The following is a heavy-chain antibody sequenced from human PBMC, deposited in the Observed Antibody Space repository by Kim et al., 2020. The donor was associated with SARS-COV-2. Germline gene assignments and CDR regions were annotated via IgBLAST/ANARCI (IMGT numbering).Heavy chain of an antibody. V-gene: IGHV3-64D*06. CDR3: VKERTSGWYDFDY. CDR2: ISTNGGST. Sequence: GGSLRLSCSASGFTFSSYAMNWVRQAPGKGLEYVSGISTNGGSTYYADSVKDRFIISRDNSRNMLNLQMSSLRSEDTAVYYCVKERTSGWYDFDYWGQGTLFTVSS. CDR1: GFTFSSYA. J-gene: IGHJ4*02. D-gene: IGHD6-19*01.